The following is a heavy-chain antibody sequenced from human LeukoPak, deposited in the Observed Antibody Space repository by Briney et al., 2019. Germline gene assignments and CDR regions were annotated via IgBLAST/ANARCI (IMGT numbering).Heavy chain of an antibody. CDR3: ARGGRGYSYVHIYFDY. V-gene: IGHV4-34*01. CDR2: INHSGST. CDR1: GGSFSGYY. J-gene: IGHJ4*02. Sequence: SETLSLTCIVYGGSFSGYYWSWIRQSPGKGLEWIGEINHSGSTNYNPPLRSRVTMSVDTSKNQVSLNLSAVTAADTAVYYCARGGRGYSYVHIYFDYWGQGTLVTVSS. D-gene: IGHD5-18*01.